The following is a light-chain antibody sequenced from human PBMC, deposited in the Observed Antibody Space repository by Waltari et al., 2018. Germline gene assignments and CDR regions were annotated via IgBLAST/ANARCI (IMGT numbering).Light chain of an antibody. CDR3: CSYADRFTVIL. CDR1: STDVGGYNY. J-gene: IGLJ3*02. Sequence: QSALTQPRSVSGSLGQSVTISCTGTSTDVGGYNYVSWYQQRPGEAPQLIIYDVTQRPSGVPDRSSGSKSGNAASLTISGLQGEDEADYYCCSYADRFTVILFGAGTKLTVL. V-gene: IGLV2-11*01. CDR2: DVT.